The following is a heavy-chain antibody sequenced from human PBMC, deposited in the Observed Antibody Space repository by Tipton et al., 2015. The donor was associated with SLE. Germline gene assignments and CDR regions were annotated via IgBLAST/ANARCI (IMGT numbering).Heavy chain of an antibody. D-gene: IGHD3-10*01. V-gene: IGHV4-59*08. CDR2: IYYSGST. Sequence: GLVKPSETLSLTCAVSGGSITSSYWSWIRQPPGKGLEWIGYIYYSGSTNYNPSLKSRVTISVDTSKNQFSLKLNSVTAADTAVYYCAKNSGSYYFDDWGQGTLVTVSS. CDR3: AKNSGSYYFDD. CDR1: GGSITSSY. J-gene: IGHJ4*02.